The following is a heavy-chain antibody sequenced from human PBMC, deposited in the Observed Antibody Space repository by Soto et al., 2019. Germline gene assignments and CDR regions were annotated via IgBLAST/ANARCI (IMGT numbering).Heavy chain of an antibody. V-gene: IGHV2-5*02. CDR3: APRLDTVYCTGSSCGGAFDV. Sequence: QITLKESGPTLVKPTQTLTLTCTFSGFSLTTSGVGVGWIRQPPGKALEWLALIYWDDDKRYSTSLKTRLTITKDTSKNQVLLTMTNMDPVDTATYYCAPRLDTVYCTGSSCGGAFDVWGQGTMVSVSS. J-gene: IGHJ3*01. CDR2: IYWDDDK. D-gene: IGHD2-8*02. CDR1: GFSLTTSGVG.